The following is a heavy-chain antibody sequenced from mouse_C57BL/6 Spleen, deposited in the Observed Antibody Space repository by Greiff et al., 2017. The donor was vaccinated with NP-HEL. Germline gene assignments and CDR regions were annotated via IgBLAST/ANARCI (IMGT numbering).Heavy chain of an antibody. CDR2: IDPNSGGT. Sequence: QVQLQQPGAELVKPGASVKLSCKASGYTFTSYWMHWVKQRPGRGLEWIGRIDPNSGGTKYNEKFKSKATLTVDKPSSTAYMQLSSLTSEDSAVYYCAREGLYYYGSSFAYWGQGTLVTVSA. CDR3: AREGLYYYGSSFAY. CDR1: GYTFTSYW. J-gene: IGHJ3*01. V-gene: IGHV1-72*01. D-gene: IGHD1-1*01.